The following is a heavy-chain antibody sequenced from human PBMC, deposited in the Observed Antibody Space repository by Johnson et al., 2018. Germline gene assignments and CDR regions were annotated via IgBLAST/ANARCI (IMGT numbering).Heavy chain of an antibody. CDR2: INGAESSI. J-gene: IGHJ3*02. CDR3: ARAVTSVAKIAFDI. Sequence: VQLQESGGGLVQXGGSLRLSCAASGFSFSTYWMHWVRQAPGKGLVWVSRINGAESSITYADSVMARFTISRDNAKNTLYLQMNGLRGEDTAVYYCARAVTSVAKIAFDIWGQGTMVTVSS. V-gene: IGHV3-74*01. D-gene: IGHD4-23*01. CDR1: GFSFSTYW.